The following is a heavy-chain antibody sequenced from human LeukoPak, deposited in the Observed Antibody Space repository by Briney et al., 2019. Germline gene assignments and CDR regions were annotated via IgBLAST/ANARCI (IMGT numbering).Heavy chain of an antibody. J-gene: IGHJ2*01. Sequence: GGSLRLSCAASGFSFNSYWMSWVRQAPGKRLEWAANIKQDGSETKYVDSVKGRFTISRGNAKNSLFLQMDSLRAEDTAVYYCTRARTVGSITIPFDLWGRGTQVTVSS. CDR1: GFSFNSYW. CDR2: IKQDGSET. D-gene: IGHD3-3*01. V-gene: IGHV3-7*01. CDR3: TRARTVGSITIPFDL.